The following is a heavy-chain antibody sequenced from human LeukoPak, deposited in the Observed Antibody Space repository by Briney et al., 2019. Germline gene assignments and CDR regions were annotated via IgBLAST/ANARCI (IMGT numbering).Heavy chain of an antibody. CDR3: ASTIAARGWFDP. CDR1: GGSFSGYY. CDR2: INHSGST. Sequence: PSETLSLTCAVYGGSFSGYYWSWIRQPPGKGLEWIGEINHSGSTNYNPSLKSRVTISVDTSKNQFSLKLSSVTAADTAVYYCASTIAARGWFDPWGQGTLVTVSS. J-gene: IGHJ5*02. V-gene: IGHV4-34*01. D-gene: IGHD6-6*01.